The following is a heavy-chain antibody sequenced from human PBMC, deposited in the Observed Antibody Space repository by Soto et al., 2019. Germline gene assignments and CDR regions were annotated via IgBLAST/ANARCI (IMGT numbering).Heavy chain of an antibody. CDR2: INAGNGNT. CDR3: ARDMGFGRSDY. V-gene: IGHV1-3*01. J-gene: IGHJ4*02. Sequence: ASVKVSCKASGYTFTSYAMYWVRQAPGQRLEWMGWINAGNGNTKYSQKFQGRVTITRDTSATTAYMELSSLRSEDTAVYYCARDMGFGRSDYWGQGTLVTVSS. D-gene: IGHD3-10*01. CDR1: GYTFTSYA.